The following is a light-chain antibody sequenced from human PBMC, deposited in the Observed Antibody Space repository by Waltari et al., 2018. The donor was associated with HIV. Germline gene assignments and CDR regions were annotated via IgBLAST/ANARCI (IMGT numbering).Light chain of an antibody. CDR2: SAY. Sequence: IQLPQSPSPLSASLGDSVVLTCRASPAISTYLNWYQQKPGNAPVLLVYSAYTLQPGAPDRFRGAGSGRDFSLSISGLQSEDFATYFCQQNYGSPFNFGPGT. CDR1: PAISTY. V-gene: IGKV1-39*01. J-gene: IGKJ3*01. CDR3: QQNYGSPFN.